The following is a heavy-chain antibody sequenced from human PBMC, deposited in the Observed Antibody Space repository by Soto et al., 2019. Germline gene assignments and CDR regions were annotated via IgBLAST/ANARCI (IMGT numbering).Heavy chain of an antibody. D-gene: IGHD6-13*01. Sequence: SETLSLTCTVSCGSISSYYWSWIRQPPGKGLEWIGYIYYSGSTNYNPSLKSRVTISVDTSKNQFSLKLSSVTAADTAVYYCARDRRIAAAGTNWFDPWGQGTLVT. J-gene: IGHJ5*02. CDR3: ARDRRIAAAGTNWFDP. CDR1: CGSISSYY. V-gene: IGHV4-59*01. CDR2: IYYSGST.